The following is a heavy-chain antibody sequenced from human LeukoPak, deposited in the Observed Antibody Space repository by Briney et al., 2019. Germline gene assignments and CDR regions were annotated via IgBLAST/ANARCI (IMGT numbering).Heavy chain of an antibody. CDR3: ARGPEDIVATMIFDY. J-gene: IGHJ4*02. CDR1: GGSISSGDYY. Sequence: SETLSLTCTVSGGSISSGDYYWSWIRQPPGKGLEWIGYIYYSGSTYYNPSLKSRVTISVDTSKNQFSLKLSSVTATDTAVYYCARGPEDIVATMIFDYWGQGTLVTVSS. V-gene: IGHV4-30-4*01. D-gene: IGHD5-12*01. CDR2: IYYSGST.